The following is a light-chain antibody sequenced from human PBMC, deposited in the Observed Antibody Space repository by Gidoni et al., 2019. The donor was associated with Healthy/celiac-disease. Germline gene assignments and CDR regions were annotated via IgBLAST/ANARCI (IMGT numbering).Light chain of an antibody. V-gene: IGKV1-33*01. CDR2: DAS. J-gene: IGKJ3*01. CDR3: QQYDNLLRT. CDR1: QDISNY. Sequence: DIQMTQSPSSLSASVGDRVTITCQASQDISNYLNWYQQKPGKAPKLLIYDASNLETGVPSRFSGSGSGTDFTFTISSLQPEDIATYYCQQYDNLLRTFXPXTKVXIK.